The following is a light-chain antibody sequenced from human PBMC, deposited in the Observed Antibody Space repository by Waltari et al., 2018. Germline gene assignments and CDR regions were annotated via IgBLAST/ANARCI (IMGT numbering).Light chain of an antibody. V-gene: IGLV2-14*03. CDR1: SSDFYNY. CDR3: SVKRGSNTVV. CDR2: DVS. J-gene: IGLJ2*01. Sequence: QSALTQPASVSGSPGQSLTISCPGASSDFYNYVCWYQHHPGKAPKLMIYDVSNRPSGVSNRFSGSNSGSTASLTISGLQAEDEADYYCSVKRGSNTVVFGGGTKLTVL.